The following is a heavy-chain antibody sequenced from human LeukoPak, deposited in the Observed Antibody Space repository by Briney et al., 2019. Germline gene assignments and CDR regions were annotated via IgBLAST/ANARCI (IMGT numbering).Heavy chain of an antibody. CDR3: VRGLYGLGWDF. V-gene: IGHV3-66*01. Sequence: GGSLRLSCAVFGISVSGSYMSWVRQAPGKGLEFVSGMNDDWGTTDYADSVKGRFTISRDNSKDTLYLQMNSLRTDDTALYYCVRGLYGLGWDFWGQGTLVTVPS. CDR1: GISVSGSY. CDR2: MNDDWGTT. D-gene: IGHD3-10*01. J-gene: IGHJ4*02.